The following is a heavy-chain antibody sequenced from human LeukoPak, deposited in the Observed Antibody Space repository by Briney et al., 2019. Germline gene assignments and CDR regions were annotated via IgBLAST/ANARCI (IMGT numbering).Heavy chain of an antibody. V-gene: IGHV4-61*02. CDR1: GGSISSGSFY. J-gene: IGHJ4*02. Sequence: SETLSLTCTVSGGSISSGSFYWNWIRQPAGKGLEWIGRIHTSGSTNYNPSLKSRVTISVDSSNNQFSLKLSSVTAADTAIYYCARGELLFYYWGQGVLVTVSS. CDR3: ARGELLFYY. CDR2: IHTSGST. D-gene: IGHD2/OR15-2a*01.